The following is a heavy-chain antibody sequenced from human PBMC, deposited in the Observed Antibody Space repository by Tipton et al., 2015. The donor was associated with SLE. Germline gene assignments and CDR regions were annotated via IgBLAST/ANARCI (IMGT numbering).Heavy chain of an antibody. D-gene: IGHD6-19*01. Sequence: LRLSCTVSGGSISSSSYYWGWIRQPPGKGLEWIGSIYYSGSTYYNPSLKSRVTISVDTSKNQFSLKLSSVTAADTAVYYCARARAVAGVFDYWGQGTLVTVSS. CDR3: ARARAVAGVFDY. J-gene: IGHJ4*02. V-gene: IGHV4-39*07. CDR1: GGSISSSSYY. CDR2: IYYSGST.